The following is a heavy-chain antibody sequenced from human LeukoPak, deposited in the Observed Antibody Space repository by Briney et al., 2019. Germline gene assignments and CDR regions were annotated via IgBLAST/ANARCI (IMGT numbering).Heavy chain of an antibody. D-gene: IGHD5-12*01. Sequence: PSETLSLTCTVSGGSISSYYWSWIRQPPGKGLEWIGYIYYSGSTNYNPSLKSRVTISVDTSKNQFSLKLSSVTAADTAVYYCARDHYDHGMDVWGQGTTVTVSS. CDR1: GGSISSYY. CDR3: ARDHYDHGMDV. V-gene: IGHV4-59*01. CDR2: IYYSGST. J-gene: IGHJ6*02.